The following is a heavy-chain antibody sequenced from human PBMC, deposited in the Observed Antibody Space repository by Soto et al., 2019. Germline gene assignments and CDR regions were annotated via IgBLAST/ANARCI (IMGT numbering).Heavy chain of an antibody. CDR2: ISSSSSYT. CDR3: AREGDILTGSDY. J-gene: IGHJ4*02. D-gene: IGHD3-9*01. Sequence: GGSLRLSCAASGFTFSDYYMSWIRQAPGKGLECVSYISSSSSYTNYADSVKGRFTISRDNAKKSLSLQMNSLRAEDTAVYFCAREGDILTGSDYWGQGTLVTVSS. V-gene: IGHV3-11*06. CDR1: GFTFSDYY.